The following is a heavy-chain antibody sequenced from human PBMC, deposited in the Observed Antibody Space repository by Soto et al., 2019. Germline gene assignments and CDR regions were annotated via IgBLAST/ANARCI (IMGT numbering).Heavy chain of an antibody. J-gene: IGHJ3*02. V-gene: IGHV1-2*04. CDR2: INPNSGGT. Sequence: ASVKVSCKASGYTFTGYYMHWVRQAPGQGLEWMGWINPNSGGTNYAQKFQGWVTMTRDTSISTAYMELSRLRSDDTAVYYCARRGMGYAPSYDAFDIGGKGKMVTVSS. D-gene: IGHD2-8*01. CDR3: ARRGMGYAPSYDAFDI. CDR1: GYTFTGYY.